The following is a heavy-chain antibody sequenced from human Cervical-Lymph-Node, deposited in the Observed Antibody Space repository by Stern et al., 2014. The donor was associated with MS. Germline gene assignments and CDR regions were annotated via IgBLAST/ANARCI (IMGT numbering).Heavy chain of an antibody. Sequence: MQLVESGAEVKKPGSSVKVSCKASGDTISHLGINWLRQAPGQRLEWMGGIVPMLGPPNYAQKFLGRVTITEDRSTNTAHMELSTLTFEDTAVYYCARGRGDYDSNWFDSWGQGTLVTVSS. CDR2: IVPMLGPP. D-gene: IGHD3-10*01. CDR1: GDTISHLG. CDR3: ARGRGDYDSNWFDS. J-gene: IGHJ5*01. V-gene: IGHV1-69*06.